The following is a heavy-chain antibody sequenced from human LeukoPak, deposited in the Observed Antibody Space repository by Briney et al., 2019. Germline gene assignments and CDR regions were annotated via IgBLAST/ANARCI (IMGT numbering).Heavy chain of an antibody. Sequence: GESLQISCXGSGYSFTSNWIGWVRYMPGKGLEWMGIIYPGDLDTRYSPSFQGQVTISADKSINTAYLQWSSLKASDTAMYFCARRNGGNIDYWGQGTLVTVSS. CDR3: ARRNGGNIDY. J-gene: IGHJ4*02. V-gene: IGHV5-51*01. D-gene: IGHD2-15*01. CDR1: GYSFTSNW. CDR2: IYPGDLDT.